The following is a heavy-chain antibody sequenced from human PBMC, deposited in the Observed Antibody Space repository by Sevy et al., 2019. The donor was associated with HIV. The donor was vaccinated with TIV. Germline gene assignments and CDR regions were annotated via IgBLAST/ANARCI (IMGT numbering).Heavy chain of an antibody. Sequence: GGSLRLSCAASGFTFSNAWMSWVRQAPGKGLEWVGRIKSKTDGGTTDYAAPVKGRFTISRDDSKHTLYLQMNSLKTEDTAVYYCTTDWATVTSSGPYNWFDPWGQGTLVTVSS. J-gene: IGHJ5*02. CDR1: GFTFSNAW. D-gene: IGHD4-17*01. CDR3: TTDWATVTSSGPYNWFDP. V-gene: IGHV3-15*01. CDR2: IKSKTDGGTT.